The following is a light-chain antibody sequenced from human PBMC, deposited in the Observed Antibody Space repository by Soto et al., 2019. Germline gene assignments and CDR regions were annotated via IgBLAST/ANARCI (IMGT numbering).Light chain of an antibody. V-gene: IGLV1-40*01. CDR1: SSNIGAGYD. J-gene: IGLJ1*01. CDR3: QSYDSRLSGYV. Sequence: QSVLTQPPSVSGAPGQRVTISCTGSSSNIGAGYDVHWYQQLPGTAPKLLIYGNSNRPSEVPDRFSGSKSGTSAPLAITGLQAEDEADYYCQSYDSRLSGYVFGTGTKLTVL. CDR2: GNS.